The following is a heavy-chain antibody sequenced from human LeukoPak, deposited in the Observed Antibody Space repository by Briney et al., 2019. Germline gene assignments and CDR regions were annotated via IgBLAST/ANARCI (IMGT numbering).Heavy chain of an antibody. CDR2: ISGSTENT. J-gene: IGHJ4*02. V-gene: IGHV3-23*01. D-gene: IGHD3-10*01. Sequence: GGSLRLSCVASGFTSSSYAMSWVRQAPGKGLEWVSTISGSTENTYYADSVKGRFAISRDNSKNTLYLQMNSLRAEDTAIYYCARAPRKFRGIIVTPLYYFDYWGQGALVTVSS. CDR1: GFTSSSYA. CDR3: ARAPRKFRGIIVTPLYYFDY.